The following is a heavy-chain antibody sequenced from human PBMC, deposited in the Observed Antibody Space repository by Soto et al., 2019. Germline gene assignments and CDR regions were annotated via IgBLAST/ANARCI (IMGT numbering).Heavy chain of an antibody. V-gene: IGHV4-30-4*01. CDR1: GGSISSGDYY. J-gene: IGHJ4*02. Sequence: SETLSLTCTVSGGSISSGDYYWSWIRQPPGKGLEWIGYIYYSGSTYYNPSLKSRVTISVDTSKNQFSLKLSSVTAAATAVYYCARVVQIWLTREIFDYWGQGTLVTVSS. CDR3: ARVVQIWLTREIFDY. CDR2: IYYSGST. D-gene: IGHD5-18*01.